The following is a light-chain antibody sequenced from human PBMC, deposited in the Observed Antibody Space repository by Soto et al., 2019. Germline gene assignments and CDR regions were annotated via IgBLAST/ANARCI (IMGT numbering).Light chain of an antibody. J-gene: IGKJ5*01. CDR3: QQYYSTPIT. V-gene: IGKV4-1*01. CDR1: QSVLYSSNNKNY. Sequence: DMLMPHSPCSLAVSLGERATINCKSSQSVLYSSNNKNYLAWYQQKPGQPPKLLIYWASTRESGVPDRFSGSGSGTDFTLTISSLQAEDVAVYYCQQYYSTPITFGQGTRLEIK. CDR2: WAS.